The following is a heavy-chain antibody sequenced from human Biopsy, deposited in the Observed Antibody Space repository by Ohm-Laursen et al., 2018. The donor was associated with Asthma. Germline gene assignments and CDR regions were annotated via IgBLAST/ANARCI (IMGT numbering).Heavy chain of an antibody. V-gene: IGHV4-34*01. Sequence: SDTLSLTCYVYPGSFSGFFWTWIRQSPGKGLEWIGETNERGVTNNNPSLKSRVIISIDTYWNRVSLKLTSVTAADTAVYYCARDPELDVWGQGTTVTVSS. CDR3: ARDPELDV. J-gene: IGHJ6*02. CDR2: TNERGVT. CDR1: PGSFSGFF.